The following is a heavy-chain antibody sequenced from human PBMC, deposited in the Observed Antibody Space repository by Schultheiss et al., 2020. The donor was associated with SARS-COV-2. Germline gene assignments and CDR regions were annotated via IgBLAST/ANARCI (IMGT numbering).Heavy chain of an antibody. Sequence: SETLSLTCAVSGYSISSGYYWGWIRQPPGKGLEWIGSIYHSGSTYYNPSLKSRVTISVDTSKNQFSLKLSSVTAADTAVYYCAKVKTATITGLDYWGQGTLVTVSS. D-gene: IGHD5-24*01. V-gene: IGHV4-38-2*01. CDR1: GYSISSGYY. J-gene: IGHJ4*02. CDR3: AKVKTATITGLDY. CDR2: IYHSGST.